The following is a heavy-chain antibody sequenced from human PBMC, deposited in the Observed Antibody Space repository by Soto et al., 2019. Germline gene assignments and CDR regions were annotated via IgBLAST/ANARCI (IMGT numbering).Heavy chain of an antibody. J-gene: IGHJ4*02. CDR3: ANLIVVVPAARRDY. V-gene: IGHV3-48*02. Sequence: EVQLVESGGGLVQPGGSLRLSCAASGFTFSSYSMNWVRQAPGKGLEWVSYISSSSSTIYYADSVKGRFTISRDNAKNSLYLQMNSLRDEDTAVYYCANLIVVVPAARRDYWGQGTLVTVSS. CDR1: GFTFSSYS. D-gene: IGHD2-2*01. CDR2: ISSSSSTI.